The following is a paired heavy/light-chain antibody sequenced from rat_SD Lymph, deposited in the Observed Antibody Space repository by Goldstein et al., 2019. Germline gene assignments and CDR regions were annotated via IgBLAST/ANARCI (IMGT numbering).Heavy chain of an antibody. D-gene: IGHD1-11*01. Sequence: EVQLVESGGGLVQPGRSLKLSCLASGFTFSNYGMNWIRQAPGKGLEWVASISSSSSYIYYADTVKGRFTISRDNAKNTLYLQMTSLRSEDTALYYCARRDYGGYDYWGQGVMVTVSS. J-gene: IGHJ2*01. CDR2: ISSSSSYI. V-gene: IGHV5-34*01. CDR1: GFTFSNYG. CDR3: ARRDYGGYDY.
Light chain of an antibody. CDR2: GAT. CDR1: QDIGNY. V-gene: IGKV14S18*01. Sequence: DIQMTQSPSSLPASLGDRVTITCRASQDIGNYLRWFQQKPGKSPRLMIYGATNLAAGVPSRFSGSRSGSDYSLTINSLESEDMAIYYCLQHNEYPWTFGGGTKLELK. J-gene: IGKJ1*01. CDR3: LQHNEYPWT.